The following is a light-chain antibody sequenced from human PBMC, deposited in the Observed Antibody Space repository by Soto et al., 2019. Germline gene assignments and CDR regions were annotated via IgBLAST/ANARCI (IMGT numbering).Light chain of an antibody. CDR3: CSYAGGTSVI. CDR1: SSDVGRYSL. CDR2: EDV. V-gene: IGLV2-23*01. Sequence: QSALTQPASVSGSPGQSLTISCTGTSSDVGRYSLVSWYQQHPGKAPKLIIYEDVERPSGVSYRFSGSKSGNTASLTISGLQTEDEADYYCCSYAGGTSVIFGGGTKPTVL. J-gene: IGLJ2*01.